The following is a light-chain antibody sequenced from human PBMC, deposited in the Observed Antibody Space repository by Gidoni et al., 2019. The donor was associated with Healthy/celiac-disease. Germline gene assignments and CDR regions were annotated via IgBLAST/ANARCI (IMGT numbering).Light chain of an antibody. J-gene: IGLJ1*01. Sequence: QSVLTQPPSVSAAPGQKVTISCSGSSSNIGHNYVSWYQQLPGTAPKLIIYENNKRPSGIPDRFSGSKSGTSATLGITGLQTGDEADYYCGTWDSSLSAYVFGTGTKVTVL. V-gene: IGLV1-51*02. CDR1: SSNIGHNY. CDR3: GTWDSSLSAYV. CDR2: ENN.